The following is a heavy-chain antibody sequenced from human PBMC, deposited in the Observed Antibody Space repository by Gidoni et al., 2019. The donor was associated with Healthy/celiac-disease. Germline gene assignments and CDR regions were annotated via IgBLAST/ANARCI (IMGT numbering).Heavy chain of an antibody. Sequence: QRQLQESGPGLVKPSETLSITCAVSGGSISSSSYYWGWIRQPPGKGLEWIGSIYYSGSTYYNPSLKSRVTISVDTSKNQFSLKLSSVTAADTAVYYCARQGVGAAPDYWGQGTLVTVSS. CDR3: ARQGVGAAPDY. V-gene: IGHV4-39*01. CDR1: GGSISSSSYY. D-gene: IGHD1-26*01. J-gene: IGHJ4*02. CDR2: IYYSGST.